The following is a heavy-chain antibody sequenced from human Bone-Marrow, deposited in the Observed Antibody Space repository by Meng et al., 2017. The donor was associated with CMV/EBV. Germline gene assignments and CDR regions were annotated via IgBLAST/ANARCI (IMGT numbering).Heavy chain of an antibody. J-gene: IGHJ6*02. Sequence: ASVKVSCKASGYTFTGYYMHWVRQAPGQGLEWMGWINPNSDGTNYAQKFQGRVTMTRDTSISTAYMELSRVRSDDTAVYYCASGWNYYYYYGMDVWGQGTTVTVSS. D-gene: IGHD1-1*01. CDR1: GYTFTGYY. CDR2: INPNSDGT. CDR3: ASGWNYYYYYGMDV. V-gene: IGHV1-2*02.